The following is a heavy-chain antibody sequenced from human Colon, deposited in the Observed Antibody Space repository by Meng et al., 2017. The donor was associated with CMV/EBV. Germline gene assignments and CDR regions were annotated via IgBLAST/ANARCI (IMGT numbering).Heavy chain of an antibody. J-gene: IGHJ4*02. CDR1: FNSFC. Sequence: FNSFCLHLVCQATGKGLGWVAVISYDGSKRYYAGSVKGRFTISRDNSKVTLYLEMDSLRAEDTALYYCAKPLGYYGSGNFVKYYFESWGQGTLVTVSS. D-gene: IGHD3-10*01. CDR3: AKPLGYYGSGNFVKYYFES. V-gene: IGHV3-30*18. CDR2: ISYDGSKR.